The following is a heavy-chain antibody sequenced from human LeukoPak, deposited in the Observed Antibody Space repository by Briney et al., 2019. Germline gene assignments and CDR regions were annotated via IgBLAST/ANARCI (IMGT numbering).Heavy chain of an antibody. Sequence: SETLSLTCTVSGGSISSSSYYWGWIRQPPGKGLEWIGSIYYSGSTYYNPSLKSRVTISVDTSKNQFSLKLSSVTAADTAVYYCARGAGTTGQPMDDNWFDPWGQGTLVTVSS. D-gene: IGHD1-7*01. CDR2: IYYSGST. J-gene: IGHJ5*02. CDR3: ARGAGTTGQPMDDNWFDP. CDR1: GGSISSSSYY. V-gene: IGHV4-39*07.